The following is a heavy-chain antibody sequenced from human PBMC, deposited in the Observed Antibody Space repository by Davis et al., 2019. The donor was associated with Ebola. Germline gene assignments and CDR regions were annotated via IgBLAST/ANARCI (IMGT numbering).Heavy chain of an antibody. Sequence: MPSETLSLTCAVYGGSFSGYYWNWIRQPPGKGLEWIGEINHSGSTNYNPSLKSRVTISVDTSKNQFSLKLSSVTAADTAVYYCARVRGGTSAWGQGTLVTVSS. V-gene: IGHV4-34*01. D-gene: IGHD2-2*01. CDR3: ARVRGGTSA. CDR1: GGSFSGYY. J-gene: IGHJ5*02. CDR2: INHSGST.